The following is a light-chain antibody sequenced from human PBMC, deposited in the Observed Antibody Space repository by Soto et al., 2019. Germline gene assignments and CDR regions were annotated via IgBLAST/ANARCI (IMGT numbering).Light chain of an antibody. CDR3: SSSTSSSPL. V-gene: IGLV2-14*01. CDR1: SSDVGGYNY. CDR2: EVS. Sequence: QSVLTQPASVSGSPGQSITISCTGTSSDVGGYNYVSWYQQHPGKAPKLMIYEVSNRPSGVSNRFAGSKSGNTASLTISGLQAEDEADYYCSSSTSSSPLFGGGSKLTVL. J-gene: IGLJ2*01.